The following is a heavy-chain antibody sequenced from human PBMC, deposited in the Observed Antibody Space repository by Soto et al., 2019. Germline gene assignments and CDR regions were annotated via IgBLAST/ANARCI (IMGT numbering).Heavy chain of an antibody. J-gene: IGHJ6*03. D-gene: IGHD5-12*01. CDR1: GGSISRGGYY. V-gene: IGHV4-31*03. CDR3: ARKDSGYADYMDV. CDR2: IYYSGGT. Sequence: QVQLQELGPGLVKPSQTLSLTCTVSGGSISRGGYYWSWIRQHPGKGLEWIGYIYYSGGTYYNPSLMSRVTISVDTSENQFSLRLSSVTAADTAVYYCARKDSGYADYMDVWGKGTTVTVSS.